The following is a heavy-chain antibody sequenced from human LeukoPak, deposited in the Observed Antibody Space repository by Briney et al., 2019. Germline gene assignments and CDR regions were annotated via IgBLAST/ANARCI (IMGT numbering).Heavy chain of an antibody. CDR2: IKEDGTVE. CDR3: ARDVAYSAFDY. Sequence: GGSLRLSCAPSGFTFSSSWVWGVRQARGKGREWVANIKEDGTVENYLDSVEGRFTISRDNAKNSLSLQMNTLRAEDTAVYYCARDVAYSAFDYWGQGTLVTVSS. D-gene: IGHD4-11*01. V-gene: IGHV3-7*05. J-gene: IGHJ4*02. CDR1: GFTFSSSW.